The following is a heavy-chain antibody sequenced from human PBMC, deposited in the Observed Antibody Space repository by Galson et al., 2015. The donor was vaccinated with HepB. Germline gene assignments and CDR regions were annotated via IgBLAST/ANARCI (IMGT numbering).Heavy chain of an antibody. J-gene: IGHJ6*02. CDR2: IIPIFGTA. CDR1: GGTFSSYA. V-gene: IGHV1-69*06. CDR3: ARQAKTKGEWGVDTVDYYYYGMDV. Sequence: SVKVSCKASGGTFSSYAISWVRQAPGQGLEWMGGIIPIFGTANYAQKFQGRVMITADKSTSTAYMELSSLRSEDTAVYYCARQAKTKGEWGVDTVDYYYYGMDVWGQGTTVTVSS. D-gene: IGHD5-18*01.